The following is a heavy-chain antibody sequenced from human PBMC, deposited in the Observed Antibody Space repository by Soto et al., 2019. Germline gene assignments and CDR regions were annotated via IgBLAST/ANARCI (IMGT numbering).Heavy chain of an antibody. V-gene: IGHV3-15*01. J-gene: IGHJ4*02. CDR3: TTGTTVAKYYFDF. Sequence: EVQLVESGGGLVEPGASLRLSCVASGFTFHNAWMSWVRQAPGKGPEWVGRIRSWSDGGTTDYGALVKGRFTISRDDSQNTLSLQMDSLKSEDTAVYYCTTGTTVAKYYFDFWGQGTLVTVSS. D-gene: IGHD1-1*01. CDR1: GFTFHNAW. CDR2: IRSWSDGGTT.